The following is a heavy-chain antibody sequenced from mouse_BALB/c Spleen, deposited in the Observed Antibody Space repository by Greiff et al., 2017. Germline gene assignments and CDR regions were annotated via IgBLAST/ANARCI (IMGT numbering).Heavy chain of an antibody. V-gene: IGHV5-17*02. D-gene: IGHD2-10*02. Sequence: DVQLVESGGGLVQPGGSRKLSCAASGFTFSSFGMHWVRQAPEKGLEWVAYISSGSSTIYYADTVKGRFTISRDNPKNTLFLQMTSLRSEDTAMYYCARSYGNSYYYAMDYWGQGTSVTVSS. CDR2: ISSGSSTI. CDR1: GFTFSSFG. CDR3: ARSYGNSYYYAMDY. J-gene: IGHJ4*01.